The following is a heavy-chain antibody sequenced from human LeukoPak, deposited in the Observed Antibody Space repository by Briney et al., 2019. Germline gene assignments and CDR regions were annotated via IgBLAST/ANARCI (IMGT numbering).Heavy chain of an antibody. CDR2: IKQDGSAK. V-gene: IGHV3-7*01. D-gene: IGHD3-3*01. J-gene: IGHJ4*02. CDR3: ARIYNDFWSGYNHYDH. CDR1: GFTCSSCW. Sequence: GSLRLSCAASGFTCSSCWMSWVRQAPGKGLEWVANIKQDGSAKYYVDSVKGRFTISRDNAKNSLYLQMNSLRAEDTAVYYCARIYNDFWSGYNHYDHWGQGTLVTVSS.